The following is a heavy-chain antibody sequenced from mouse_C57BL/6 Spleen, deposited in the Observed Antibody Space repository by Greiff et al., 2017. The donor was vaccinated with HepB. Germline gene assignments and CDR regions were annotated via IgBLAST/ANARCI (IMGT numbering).Heavy chain of an antibody. CDR2: ISNLAYSI. V-gene: IGHV5-15*01. J-gene: IGHJ1*03. Sequence: EVQRVESGGGLVQPGGSLKLSCAASGFTFSDYGMAWVRQAPRKGPEWVAFISNLAYSIYYADTVTGRFTISRENAKNTLYLEMSSLRSEDTAMYYCARTGDWYFDVWGTGTTVTVSS. CDR3: ARTGDWYFDV. CDR1: GFTFSDYG.